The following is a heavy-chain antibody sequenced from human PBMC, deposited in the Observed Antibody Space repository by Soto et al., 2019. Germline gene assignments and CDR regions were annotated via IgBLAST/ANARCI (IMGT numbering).Heavy chain of an antibody. D-gene: IGHD3-3*01. J-gene: IGHJ6*02. CDR2: IYYSGST. CDR1: GGSVSSGSYY. Sequence: QVQLQESGPGLVKPSETLSLTCTVSGGSVSSGSYYWSWIRQPPGKGLKWIGYIYYSGSTNYNPSLKSRVTISVDTSKNQFSLKLSSVTAADTAVYYCARDHNYDFWSGYYSNYYYGMDVWGQGTTVTVSS. CDR3: ARDHNYDFWSGYYSNYYYGMDV. V-gene: IGHV4-61*01.